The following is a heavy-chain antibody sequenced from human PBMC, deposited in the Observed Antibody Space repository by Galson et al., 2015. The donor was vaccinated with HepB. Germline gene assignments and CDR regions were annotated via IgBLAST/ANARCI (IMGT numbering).Heavy chain of an antibody. V-gene: IGHV1-46*01. CDR2: INPSGGST. D-gene: IGHD3-22*01. CDR3: ARELVTMIVVVPGNYYYYGMDV. Sequence: SVKVSCKASGYTFTSYYMHWVRQAPGQGLEWMGIINPSGGSTSYAQKFQGRVTMTRDTSTSTVYMELSSLRSEDTAVYYCARELVTMIVVVPGNYYYYGMDVWGQGTTVTVSS. J-gene: IGHJ6*02. CDR1: GYTFTSYY.